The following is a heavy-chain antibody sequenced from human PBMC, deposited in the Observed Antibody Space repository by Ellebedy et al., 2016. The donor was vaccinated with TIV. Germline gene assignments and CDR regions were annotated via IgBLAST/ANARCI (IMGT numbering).Heavy chain of an antibody. V-gene: IGHV1-18*04. CDR1: GYTFTKYG. Sequence: VSVKVSCKASGYTFTKYGISWVRQAPGQGLEWMGWISGYNGDTNYAQKFQGRVTMTIETPTNTVYMELRNLSFDDTAVYYCTRGFYEKFDPWGQGTPVTVS. CDR2: ISGYNGDT. CDR3: TRGFYEKFDP. D-gene: IGHD5/OR15-5a*01. J-gene: IGHJ5*02.